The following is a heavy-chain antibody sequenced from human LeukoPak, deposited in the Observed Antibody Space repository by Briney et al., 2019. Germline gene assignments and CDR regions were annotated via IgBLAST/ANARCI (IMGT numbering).Heavy chain of an antibody. V-gene: IGHV1-8*01. Sequence: ASVKVPCKTSRYTFTRYDINWVRQAAGLGLEWMGWMNPNSGNTGYAEKFQGRVTVTRNTSISTAYMELSSLRSEDTAVYFCASDTMVRGVYDYWGQGTLVTVSS. J-gene: IGHJ4*02. D-gene: IGHD3-10*01. CDR3: ASDTMVRGVYDY. CDR1: RYTFTRYD. CDR2: MNPNSGNT.